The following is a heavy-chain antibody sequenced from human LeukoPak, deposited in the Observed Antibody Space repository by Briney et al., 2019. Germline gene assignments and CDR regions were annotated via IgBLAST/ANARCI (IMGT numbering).Heavy chain of an antibody. CDR3: ATTYYDSSGAPY. J-gene: IGHJ4*02. D-gene: IGHD3-22*01. Sequence: ASVKVSCKASGYTFTSYAMHWVRQAPGQRLEWMGWINAGNGKTKYSQKFQGRVTITRDTSASTAYMELSSLRSEDTAVYYCATTYYDSSGAPYWGQGTLVTVSS. V-gene: IGHV1-3*01. CDR1: GYTFTSYA. CDR2: INAGNGKT.